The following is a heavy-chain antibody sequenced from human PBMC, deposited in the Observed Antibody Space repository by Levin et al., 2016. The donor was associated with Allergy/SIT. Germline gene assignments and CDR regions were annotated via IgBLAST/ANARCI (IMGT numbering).Heavy chain of an antibody. V-gene: IGHV1-8*01. CDR1: GYTFTSYD. J-gene: IGHJ6*03. D-gene: IGHD3-10*01. CDR3: ARGKRVRGVNYYYYYMDV. Sequence: ASVKVSCKASGYTFTSYDINWVRQATGQGLEWMGWMNPNSGNTGYAQKFQGRVTMTRNTSISTAYMELSSLRSEDTAVYYCARGKRVRGVNYYYYYMDVWGKGTTVTVSS. CDR2: MNPNSGNT.